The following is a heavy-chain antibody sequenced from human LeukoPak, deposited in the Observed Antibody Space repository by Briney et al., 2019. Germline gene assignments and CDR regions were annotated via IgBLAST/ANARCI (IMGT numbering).Heavy chain of an antibody. D-gene: IGHD3-10*01. CDR1: GFTFSSFG. CDR2: IKQDGSEK. J-gene: IGHJ6*03. Sequence: GGSLRLSCAASGFTFSSFGMSWVRQAPGKGLEWVANIKQDGSEKYYVDSVKGRFTISRDNAKNSLYLQMNSLRAEDTAVYYCARDQETVTMVRGVIDYYYYMDVWGKGTTVTVSS. V-gene: IGHV3-7*01. CDR3: ARDQETVTMVRGVIDYYYYMDV.